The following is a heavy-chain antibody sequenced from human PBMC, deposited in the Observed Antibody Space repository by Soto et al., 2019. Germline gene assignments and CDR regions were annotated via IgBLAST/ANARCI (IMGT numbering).Heavy chain of an antibody. CDR3: ARELELWGYNWFDP. J-gene: IGHJ5*02. D-gene: IGHD1-7*01. CDR2: IYYSGST. Sequence: PSETLSLTCTVSGGSISSYYWSWIRQPPGKGLEWIGYIYYSGSTNYNPSLKSRVAISVDTSKNQFSLKLSSVTAADTAVYYCARELELWGYNWFDPWGQGTLVTVSS. V-gene: IGHV4-59*12. CDR1: GGSISSYY.